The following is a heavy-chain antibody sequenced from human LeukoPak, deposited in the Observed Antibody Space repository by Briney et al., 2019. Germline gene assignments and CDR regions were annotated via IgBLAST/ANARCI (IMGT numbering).Heavy chain of an antibody. J-gene: IGHJ4*02. Sequence: PSETLSLTCAVYGGSFRGYYWSWIRQPPRRGLDWIGEINHSGSTNYNPSLKSRVTRSVDTSKNQFSQKLSSGTAADTAVYYCARGEMERLYYFDYWGQGTLVTVSS. CDR2: INHSGST. D-gene: IGHD1-1*01. CDR1: GGSFRGYY. CDR3: ARGEMERLYYFDY. V-gene: IGHV4-34*01.